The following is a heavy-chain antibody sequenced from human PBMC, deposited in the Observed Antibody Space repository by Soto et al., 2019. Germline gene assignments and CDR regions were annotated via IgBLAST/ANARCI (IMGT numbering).Heavy chain of an antibody. V-gene: IGHV3-66*01. CDR3: ARDIGHVGTFDY. CDR1: GFSLSDNY. J-gene: IGHJ4*02. D-gene: IGHD1-1*01. Sequence: EVQLVESGGGLVQPGGSLRLSCAASGFSLSDNYMHWVRQAPGKGLEWVSMIYSGGSTDHADSVKARFTISRDNSKNTLYPQMNSLRAEDTAVYYCARDIGHVGTFDYWGQGIQVTVSS. CDR2: IYSGGST.